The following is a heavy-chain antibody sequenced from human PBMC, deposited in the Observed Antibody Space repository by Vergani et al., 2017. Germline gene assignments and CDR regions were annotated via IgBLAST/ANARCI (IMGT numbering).Heavy chain of an antibody. Sequence: QVQLVESGGGVVQPGRSLRLSCAASGFTFSSYGMHWVRQAPGKGLGWVAVISYDGSNKYYADSVKGRFTISRDNSKNTLYLQMNSLRAEDTAVYYCAKDSSGYSYGYGGYWGQGTLVTVSS. J-gene: IGHJ4*02. V-gene: IGHV3-30*18. CDR1: GFTFSSYG. CDR2: ISYDGSNK. D-gene: IGHD5-18*01. CDR3: AKDSSGYSYGYGGY.